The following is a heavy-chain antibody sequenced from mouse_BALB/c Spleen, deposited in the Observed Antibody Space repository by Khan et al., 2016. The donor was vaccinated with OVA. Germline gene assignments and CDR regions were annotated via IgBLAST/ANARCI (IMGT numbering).Heavy chain of an antibody. J-gene: IGHJ4*01. D-gene: IGHD1-2*01. CDR2: IWGDGST. CDR1: GFSLSSYG. CDR3: AKFTPAYYSMDC. Sequence: QVQLKQSGPGLVAPSESLSITCTVSGFSLSSYGVNWVRQPPGKGLEWLGVIWGDGSTNYHSGLKSRLTINKDNSKSQVFLKLNSLQTYDTATYYCAKFTPAYYSMDCGGQGTSVTVSS. V-gene: IGHV2-3*01.